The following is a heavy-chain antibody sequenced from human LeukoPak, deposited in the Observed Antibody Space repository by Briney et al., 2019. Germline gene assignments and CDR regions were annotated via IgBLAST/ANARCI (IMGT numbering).Heavy chain of an antibody. J-gene: IGHJ6*02. V-gene: IGHV3-66*01. D-gene: IGHD3-22*01. CDR1: GFTVSSNY. CDR2: IYSGGST. Sequence: GGSLRLSCAASGFTVSSNYMSWARQAPGKGLEWVSVIYSGGSTYYADSVKGRFTISRDNSKNTLYLQMNSLRAEDTAVYYCARDNSGYYEYYYYGMDVWGQGTTVTVSS. CDR3: ARDNSGYYEYYYYGMDV.